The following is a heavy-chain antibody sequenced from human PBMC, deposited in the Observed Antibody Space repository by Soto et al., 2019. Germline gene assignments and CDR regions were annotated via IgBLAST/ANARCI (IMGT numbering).Heavy chain of an antibody. CDR1: GYTFTSYG. CDR3: ARGGYFVSRNYLAY. J-gene: IGHJ4*02. CDR2: INPGNGNT. V-gene: IGHV1-3*01. Sequence: ASVKVSCKASGYTFTSYGINWVRQAPGRGLEWMGWINPGNGNTKYSQQFQGRVIIDRDTSASTAYMELSSLRSEDTAVYYCARGGYFVSRNYLAYWGLGPRAPAS. D-gene: IGHD3-22*01.